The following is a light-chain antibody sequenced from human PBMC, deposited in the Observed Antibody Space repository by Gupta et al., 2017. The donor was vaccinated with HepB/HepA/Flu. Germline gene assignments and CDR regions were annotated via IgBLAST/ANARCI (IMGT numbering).Light chain of an antibody. V-gene: IGKV1-27*01. J-gene: IGKJ3*01. CDR1: QGISNY. CDR2: AAS. CDR3: QKDNSAPFT. Sequence: DIQMTQSPSSLSASVGDRVTITCRASQGISNYLAWYQQKPGKVPKLLIYAASTLQSGVPSRFSGSGSGTDFTLTISGLESEDVATYYCQKDNSAPFTFGHGTKVDFK.